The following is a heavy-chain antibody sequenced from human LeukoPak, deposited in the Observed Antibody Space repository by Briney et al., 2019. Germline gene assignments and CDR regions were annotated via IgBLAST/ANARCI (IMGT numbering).Heavy chain of an antibody. CDR1: GFTFRGFS. Sequence: GGSLRLSCAASGFTFRGFSMSWVRQSPTKGLQWVANIKQDGSERYYVDSVKGRFTISRDNAKNSLSLQMNNLRVEDTAVYYCTSFRDGYNFGFDYWGQGTLVTVSS. D-gene: IGHD5-24*01. J-gene: IGHJ4*02. CDR3: TSFRDGYNFGFDY. CDR2: IKQDGSER. V-gene: IGHV3-7*01.